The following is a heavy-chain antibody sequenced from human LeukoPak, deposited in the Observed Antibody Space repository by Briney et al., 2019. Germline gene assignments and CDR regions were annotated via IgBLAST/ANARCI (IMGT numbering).Heavy chain of an antibody. D-gene: IGHD1-1*01. J-gene: IGHJ4*02. V-gene: IGHV3-69-1*02. CDR1: GFIFSDYY. Sequence: PGRSLRLSCAASGFIFSDYYMSWIRQAPGKGLEWVSCITGISDIYYADSVKGRFTISRDNAKNSVYLQMNSLRAEDTGIYYCARAIRLWGQGTLVTVSS. CDR3: ARAIRL. CDR2: ITGISDI.